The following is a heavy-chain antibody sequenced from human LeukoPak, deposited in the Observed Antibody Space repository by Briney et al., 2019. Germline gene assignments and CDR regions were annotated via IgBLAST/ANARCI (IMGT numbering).Heavy chain of an antibody. J-gene: IGHJ4*02. CDR1: GGSISSYY. D-gene: IGHD6-19*01. CDR3: ARDLAGIAVAGYFDY. CDR2: IYYSGST. V-gene: IGHV4-59*01. Sequence: PSETLSLTCTVSGGSISSYYWSWIRQPPGKGLEWIGFIYYSGSTNYNPSLKSRVTISVDTSKNQFSLKLTSVTAADTAVYYCARDLAGIAVAGYFDYWGQGTLVTVSS.